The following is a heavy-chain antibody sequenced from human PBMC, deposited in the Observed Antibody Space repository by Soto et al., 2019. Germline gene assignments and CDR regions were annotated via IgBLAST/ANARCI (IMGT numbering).Heavy chain of an antibody. V-gene: IGHV1-69*01. CDR1: GGTFDAYT. CDR3: ARLGTKAMDV. D-gene: IGHD2-2*01. Sequence: QVQLLQSGAEVRKPGSSVRVSCKASGGTFDAYTITWVRQAPGQGLEWMGGIIPLFGTANYAQKFQGRVTIPAEESPTPAHMELSSLRSEDTAVYFCARLGTKAMDVWGQGTKVTISS. J-gene: IGHJ6*02. CDR2: IIPLFGTA.